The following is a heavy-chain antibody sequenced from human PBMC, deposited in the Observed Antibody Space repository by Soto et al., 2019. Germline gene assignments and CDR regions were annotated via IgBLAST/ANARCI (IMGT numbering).Heavy chain of an antibody. CDR3: ASHTADYVLGY. Sequence: GSLRLSCTVSGGSISSYYWSWIRQPPGKGLEWIGYIYYSGSTNYNPSLKSRVTISVDTSKNQFSLKLSSVTAADTAVYYCASHTADYVLGYWGQGTLVTVSS. J-gene: IGHJ4*02. CDR1: GGSISSYY. D-gene: IGHD4-17*01. V-gene: IGHV4-59*08. CDR2: IYYSGST.